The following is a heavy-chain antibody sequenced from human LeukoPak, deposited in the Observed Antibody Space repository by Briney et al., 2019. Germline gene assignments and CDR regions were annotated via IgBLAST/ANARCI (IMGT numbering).Heavy chain of an antibody. CDR1: GFTFSSYW. CDR3: AKDVTIYGVVGNTFDI. V-gene: IGHV3-30*02. CDR2: IRFDGSEK. Sequence: GGSLRLSCAASGFTFSSYWMSWVRQAPGKGLEWVAFIRFDGSEKYYADSVRGRFTISRDNSKNTLSLQMNSLRPEDTAVYYCAKDVTIYGVVGNTFDIWGQGTMVTVSS. J-gene: IGHJ3*02. D-gene: IGHD3-3*01.